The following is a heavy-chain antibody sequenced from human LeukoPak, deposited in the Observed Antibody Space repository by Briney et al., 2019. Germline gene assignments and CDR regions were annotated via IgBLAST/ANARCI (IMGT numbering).Heavy chain of an antibody. V-gene: IGHV4-39*07. D-gene: IGHD5-18*01. CDR1: SGSISTSNYY. CDR2: IFYSGST. CDR3: VRGVTRGYIYAD. Sequence: SQTLSLTCTVSSGSISTSNYYWGWVRQPPGKALEWIGNIFYSGSTYYSPSLKSRVTISLDTSRNQFSLKLNSVTAADTAVYFCVRGVTRGYIYADWGQGTLVTVSS. J-gene: IGHJ4*02.